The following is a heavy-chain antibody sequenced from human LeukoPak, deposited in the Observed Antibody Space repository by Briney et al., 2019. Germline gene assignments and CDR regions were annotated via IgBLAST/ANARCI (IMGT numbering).Heavy chain of an antibody. CDR2: INHSGST. D-gene: IGHD3-9*01. CDR1: AGSFSGYY. CDR3: ARGRSLHYDIVTGYPYYFDY. V-gene: IGHV4-34*01. Sequence: PSETLSLTCAVYAGSFSGYYWSRIRQPPGKGLEWIGEINHSGSTNYNPSLKSRVTISVDTSKNQFSLKLSSVTAADTAVYYCARGRSLHYDIVTGYPYYFDYWGPGTLVTVSS. J-gene: IGHJ4*02.